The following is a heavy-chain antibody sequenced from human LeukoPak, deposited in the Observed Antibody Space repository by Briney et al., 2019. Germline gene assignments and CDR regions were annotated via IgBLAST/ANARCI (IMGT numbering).Heavy chain of an antibody. CDR2: INSDGSRT. CDR1: RFTFSNYW. V-gene: IGHV3-74*01. Sequence: GGSLRLSCAASRFTFSNYWMHWVRQAPGTGLVWVSRINSDGSRTSYADSVKGRFTISRDNSKNTLYLQMNSLRAEDTAVYYCARDLEGQVAGDYWGQGTLVTVSS. CDR3: ARDLEGQVAGDY. J-gene: IGHJ4*02. D-gene: IGHD6-13*01.